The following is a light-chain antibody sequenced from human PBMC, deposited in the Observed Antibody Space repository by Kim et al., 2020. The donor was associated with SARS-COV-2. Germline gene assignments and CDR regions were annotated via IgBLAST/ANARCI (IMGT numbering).Light chain of an antibody. CDR1: LSVSSN. Sequence: IVMTQSPATLSVSPGERATLSCRATLSVSSNLAWYQHKAGQPPRLLMYGASTRATGIPARFSGSGSGTEFTLTISSLQSEDIAIYYCQQYNNWPYAFGQGTNLEI. CDR2: GAS. CDR3: QQYNNWPYA. J-gene: IGKJ2*01. V-gene: IGKV3-15*01.